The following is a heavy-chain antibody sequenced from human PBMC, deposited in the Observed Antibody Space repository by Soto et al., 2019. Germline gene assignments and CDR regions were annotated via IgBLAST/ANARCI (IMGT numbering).Heavy chain of an antibody. CDR3: AKHYHAIDI. D-gene: IGHD3-10*01. Sequence: PGGSLRLSCVASGFTFSSYAMSWVRQAPGKGLEWVSAICGSGGSTYYADSVKGRFTITRDNSKNTLYLQMNSLRVEDTVVYYCAKHYHAIDIWGQGTMVTVSS. V-gene: IGHV3-23*01. J-gene: IGHJ3*02. CDR2: ICGSGGST. CDR1: GFTFSSYA.